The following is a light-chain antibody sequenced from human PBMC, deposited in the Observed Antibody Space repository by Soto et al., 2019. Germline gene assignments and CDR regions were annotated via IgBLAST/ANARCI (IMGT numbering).Light chain of an antibody. CDR2: EVS. CDR3: SSYISRTTPV. CDR1: SSDVGGYAY. J-gene: IGLJ2*01. V-gene: IGLV2-14*01. Sequence: QSALTQPDSVSGSPGQTITISCTGTSSDVGGYAYVSWYQQYPGKVPTLVISEVSNRPSGVSHRFSGSRSGNTASLTISWLEDEDEDDYHCSSYISRTTPVFGGGTKLTVL.